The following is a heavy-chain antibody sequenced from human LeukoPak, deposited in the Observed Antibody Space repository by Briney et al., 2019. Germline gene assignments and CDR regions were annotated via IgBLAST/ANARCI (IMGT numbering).Heavy chain of an antibody. CDR2: IYYSGST. V-gene: IGHV4-59*01. J-gene: IGHJ3*02. D-gene: IGHD3-22*01. Sequence: SETLSLTCTVSGGSISSYYWSWIQQPPGKGLEWIGYIYYSGSTNYNPSLKSRVTISVDTSKNQFSLKLSSVTAADTAVYYCAREADYYDSSGYYYSAFDIWGQGTMVTVSS. CDR1: GGSISSYY. CDR3: AREADYYDSSGYYYSAFDI.